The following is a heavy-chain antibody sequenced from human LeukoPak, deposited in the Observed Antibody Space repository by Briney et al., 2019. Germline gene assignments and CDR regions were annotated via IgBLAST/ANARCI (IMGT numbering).Heavy chain of an antibody. CDR2: ISGSGVST. J-gene: IGHJ4*02. D-gene: IGHD1-26*01. V-gene: IGHV3-23*01. CDR3: AKTVGVNFFDY. CDR1: GFTFGTYA. Sequence: GGSLRLSCAASGFTFGTYAMSWVRRAPGKGLEWVSSISGSGVSTFYADSVKGRFTISRDNSKNTLYLQMHSLRGEDTAMYYCAKTVGVNFFDYWGQGTLVTVTS.